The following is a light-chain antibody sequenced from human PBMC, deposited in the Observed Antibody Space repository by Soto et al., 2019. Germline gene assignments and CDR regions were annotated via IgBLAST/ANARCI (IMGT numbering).Light chain of an antibody. CDR1: QSVANS. CDR3: QQYGSSGT. CDR2: SAS. V-gene: IGKV3-20*01. Sequence: EIVMTQSPDTLSASPWERATLSCRASQSVANSIAWYQQKPGQAPRLLIYSASTRATGIPDRFSGSGSGTDFTLTISRLEPEDFAVYYCQQYGSSGTFGQGTKVDIK. J-gene: IGKJ1*01.